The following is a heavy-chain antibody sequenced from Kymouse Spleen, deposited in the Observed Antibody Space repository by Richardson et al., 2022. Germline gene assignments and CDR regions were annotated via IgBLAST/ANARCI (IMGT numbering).Heavy chain of an antibody. J-gene: IGHJ4*02. CDR1: GFTFSNAW. V-gene: IGHV3-15*01. CDR2: IKSKTDGGTT. CDR3: TTDLLWFGELWDY. Sequence: EVQLVESGGGLVKPGGSLRLSCAASGFTFSNAWMSWVRQAPGKGLEWVGRIKSKTDGGTTDYAAPVKGRFTISRDDSKNTLYLQMNSLKTEDTAVYYCTTDLLWFGELWDYWGQGTLVTVSS. D-gene: IGHD3-10*01.